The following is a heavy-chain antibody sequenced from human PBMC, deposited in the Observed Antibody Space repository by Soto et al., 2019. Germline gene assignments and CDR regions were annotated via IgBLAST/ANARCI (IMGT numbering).Heavy chain of an antibody. CDR2: IRAYNGYT. CDR3: ARASDGYRSGWYVGYFDD. Sequence: ASVKVSCKASGYTFTSYGISWVRQAPGQGLEWMGWIRAYNGYTNYAQKFQGRVTVTTDTSTSTAYMELRSLISDDTAVYYCARASDGYRSGWYVGYFDDWGKGTLVTVDS. CDR1: GYTFTSYG. V-gene: IGHV1-18*04. D-gene: IGHD6-19*01. J-gene: IGHJ4*02.